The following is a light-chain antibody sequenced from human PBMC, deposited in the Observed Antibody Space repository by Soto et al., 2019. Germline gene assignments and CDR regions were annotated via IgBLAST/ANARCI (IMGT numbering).Light chain of an antibody. CDR3: SSYKSTSTPYV. CDR1: SSDIGSYNY. J-gene: IGLJ1*01. Sequence: QSALTQPASVSGSHGQSITISCTGTSSDIGSYNYVSWYQQHPGKAPKLIIYDVTNRPAGISSRFSASRSGDTASLTISVLQADDEADYFCSSYKSTSTPYVFGTGTKVTVL. CDR2: DVT. V-gene: IGLV2-14*03.